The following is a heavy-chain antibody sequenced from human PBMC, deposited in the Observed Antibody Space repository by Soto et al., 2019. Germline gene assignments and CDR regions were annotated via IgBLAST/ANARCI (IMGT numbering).Heavy chain of an antibody. D-gene: IGHD6-19*01. CDR3: ARRSDTIAVAGNFDY. CDR2: IYHSGST. J-gene: IGHJ4*02. Sequence: SETLSLTCAVSCGSNSSSSWWSWVRQPPGKGLECIGEIYHSGSTNYNPSLKSRVTISVDKSKNQFSLKLSSVTAADTSVYYCARRSDTIAVAGNFDYWGQGTLVTVS. CDR1: CGSNSSSSW. V-gene: IGHV4-4*02.